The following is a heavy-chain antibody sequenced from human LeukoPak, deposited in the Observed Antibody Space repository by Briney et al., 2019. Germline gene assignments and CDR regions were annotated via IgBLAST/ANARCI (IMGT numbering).Heavy chain of an antibody. CDR3: AKATRIAARPSYFDY. Sequence: GGSLRLSCEASGFTFSRNWMTWVRQAPGKGLEWVANIRQDGNEKYYVDSVKGRFTISRDNAKNSLYLQMNSLRAEDTAVYYCAKATRIAARPSYFDYWGQGTLVTVSS. J-gene: IGHJ4*02. CDR2: IRQDGNEK. V-gene: IGHV3-7*01. D-gene: IGHD6-6*01. CDR1: GFTFSRNW.